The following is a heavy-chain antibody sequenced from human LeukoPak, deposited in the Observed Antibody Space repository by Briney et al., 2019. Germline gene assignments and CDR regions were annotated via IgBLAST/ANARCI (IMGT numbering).Heavy chain of an antibody. CDR2: IDPKDGES. Sequence: GASVKVSCKASGYTFTGYYLHWVQQAPGKGLEWMGRIDPKDGESIYAGKFQGRVTMTADTSTDTSYMELGSLGSEDTAVYYCATAPRIFDLDSDNRFGDYWGQGTLVTVSS. CDR1: GYTFTGYY. CDR3: ATAPRIFDLDSDNRFGDY. D-gene: IGHD3/OR15-3a*01. J-gene: IGHJ4*02. V-gene: IGHV1-69-2*01.